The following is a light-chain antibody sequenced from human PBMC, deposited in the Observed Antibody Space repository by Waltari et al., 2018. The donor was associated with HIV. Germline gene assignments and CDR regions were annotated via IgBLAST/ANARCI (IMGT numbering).Light chain of an antibody. CDR3: QQYGSSPLFT. Sequence: EIVLTQSPGTLSLSSGASANLSCRASQIVGSNYLAWYQQKPGQAPRLLIYDAPTRATAIPDRFSGSGSGTDFTLTISRLEPEDFAVYYCQQYGSSPLFTFGPGTKVDIK. CDR1: QIVGSNY. J-gene: IGKJ3*01. CDR2: DAP. V-gene: IGKV3-20*01.